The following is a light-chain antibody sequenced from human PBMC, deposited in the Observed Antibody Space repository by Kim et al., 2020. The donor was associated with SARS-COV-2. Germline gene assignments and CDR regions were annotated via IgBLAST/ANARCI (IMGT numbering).Light chain of an antibody. CDR1: KLGDKY. V-gene: IGLV3-1*01. J-gene: IGLJ1*01. CDR3: QTWDSNTALYV. Sequence: SYELTQPPSVSVSPGQTASITCSGDKLGDKYTCWYQQKPGQSPVLVIYQDRKRPSGIPERFSGSNSGNTATLTISGTQAMDEADYYCQTWDSNTALYVFGTGTKVTVL. CDR2: QDR.